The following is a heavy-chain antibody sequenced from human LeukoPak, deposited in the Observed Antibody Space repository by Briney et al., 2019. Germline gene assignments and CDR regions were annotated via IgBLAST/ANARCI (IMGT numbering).Heavy chain of an antibody. Sequence: GGSLRLSCAASGFTFSAYSMNWVRQAPGKGLEWVSSISSSSSYIYYADSAKGRFTISRDNAKNSLYLQMNSLRAEDTAVYYCARDLKEYCSGGSCSLFDYWGQGTLVTVSS. V-gene: IGHV3-21*01. CDR3: ARDLKEYCSGGSCSLFDY. D-gene: IGHD2-15*01. CDR2: ISSSSSYI. CDR1: GFTFSAYS. J-gene: IGHJ4*02.